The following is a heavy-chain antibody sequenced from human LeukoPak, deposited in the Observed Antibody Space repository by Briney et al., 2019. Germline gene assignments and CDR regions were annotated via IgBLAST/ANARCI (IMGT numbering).Heavy chain of an antibody. J-gene: IGHJ4*02. Sequence: GGSLRLSCAVSGLTFSSYGMHWVRQAPGKGLEWVAVIWYDGSNKYYADSVKGRFTISRDNAKNSLYLQVNSLRAEDTAVYYCARINLIFDYWGRGTLVTVSS. CDR3: ARINLIFDY. CDR2: IWYDGSNK. V-gene: IGHV3-33*08. CDR1: GLTFSSYG. D-gene: IGHD3-16*01.